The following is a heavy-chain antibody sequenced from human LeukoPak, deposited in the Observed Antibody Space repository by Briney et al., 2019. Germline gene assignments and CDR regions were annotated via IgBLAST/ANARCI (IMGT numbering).Heavy chain of an antibody. Sequence: ASVKLSCTASGYTFTGYYMNWVRQAPGQGLEWMGWINPNSGGTNYAQKFQGRVTMTRDTSISTAYMELRRLRSDDTAVYYCERESDRMGEPWGQGTMVTVAS. CDR2: INPNSGGT. D-gene: IGHD2-21*01. J-gene: IGHJ5*02. CDR1: GYTFTGYY. V-gene: IGHV1-2*02. CDR3: ERESDRMGEP.